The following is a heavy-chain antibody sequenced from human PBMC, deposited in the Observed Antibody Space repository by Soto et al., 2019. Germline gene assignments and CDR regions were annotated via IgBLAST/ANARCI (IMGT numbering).Heavy chain of an antibody. CDR1: GYTFSGYS. CDR3: ARDVFCGGAPACPDMDV. V-gene: IGHV1-18*04. D-gene: IGHD2-21*01. J-gene: IGHJ6*02. CDR2: ISGYNGNT. Sequence: VASVKVSCKASGYTFSGYSITWVRQAPGQGLELMGRISGYNGNTNYARTLRDRLTLTTDTSTSTAYMELRSLTSDDTAVYYCARDVFCGGAPACPDMDVWGQGTTVTVYS.